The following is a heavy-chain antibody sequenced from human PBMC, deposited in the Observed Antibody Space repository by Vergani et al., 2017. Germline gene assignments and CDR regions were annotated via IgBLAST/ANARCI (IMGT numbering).Heavy chain of an antibody. D-gene: IGHD5-12*01. V-gene: IGHV3-33*01. CDR1: LFTFNPSF. CDR2: TCYYGNNK. J-gene: IGHJ5*02. CDR3: ARDLRLLYKRFDP. Sequence: SLLLSCSSSLFTFNPSFLHFFLHSPCNGLYLFSVTCYYGNNKQYSYSFNCLFTISRSNSKRKMYLQMNSLRDEDTGVYYCARDLRLLYKRFDPWGQGTLVTVSS.